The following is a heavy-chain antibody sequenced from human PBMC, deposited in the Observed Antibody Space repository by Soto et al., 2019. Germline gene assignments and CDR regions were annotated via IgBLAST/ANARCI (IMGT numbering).Heavy chain of an antibody. D-gene: IGHD6-25*01. Sequence: QVQLVQSGAEVKKPGASVKVSCKASGYTFTTYDINWVRQAPGQGLEWMGWMNPYTGKAGYAQKFQGRVTMTRDNSISTAYMELSGLRSEDTAVYYCARRKERSGPNYFDYWGQGTLVTVFS. V-gene: IGHV1-8*01. J-gene: IGHJ4*02. CDR1: GYTFTTYD. CDR3: ARRKERSGPNYFDY. CDR2: MNPYTGKA.